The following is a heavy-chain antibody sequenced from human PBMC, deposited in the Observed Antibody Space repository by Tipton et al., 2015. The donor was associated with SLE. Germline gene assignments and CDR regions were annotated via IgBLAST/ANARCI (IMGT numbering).Heavy chain of an antibody. J-gene: IGHJ4*02. CDR2: MYYGGAP. CDR3: ARGHHSDSIGLYYHFDS. D-gene: IGHD3-22*01. V-gene: IGHV4-39*01. Sequence: TLSLTCTVSGVSISSSSYYWTWIRQTPGKGLEWIGSMYYGGAPYHNPSLRSRVTLSVATSKNQFSLKLNSLTAADTAVYHCARGHHSDSIGLYYHFDSWGRGTLVTVSS. CDR1: GVSISSSSYY.